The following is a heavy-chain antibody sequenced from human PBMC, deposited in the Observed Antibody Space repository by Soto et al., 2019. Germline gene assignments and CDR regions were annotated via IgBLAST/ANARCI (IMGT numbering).Heavy chain of an antibody. V-gene: IGHV3-48*03. D-gene: IGHD5-12*01. J-gene: IGHJ6*02. CDR3: ARLGWLQLHYGMDV. CDR2: ISSSGSTI. CDR1: GFTFSSYE. Sequence: GGSLRLSCAASGFTFSSYEMNWVRQAPGKGLEWVSYISSSGSTIYYADSVKGRFTISRDNAKNSLYLQMNSLRAEDTAVYYCARLGWLQLHYGMDVWGQGTTVTVSS.